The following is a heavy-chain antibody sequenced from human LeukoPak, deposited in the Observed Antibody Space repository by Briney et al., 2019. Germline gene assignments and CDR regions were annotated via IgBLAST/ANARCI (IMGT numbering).Heavy chain of an antibody. CDR3: ARQGGSNYGFGHDS. D-gene: IGHD5-18*01. CDR2: GYYSGHI. CDR1: GDSVSSTIYY. J-gene: IGHJ4*02. Sequence: PSETLSLTCSVSGDSVSSTIYYWAWIRQPPGKGLEWIGSGYYSGHIFYNPSLKGRVTIFVDTSKNQFSLKLTSVTAADTAIYYCARQGGSNYGFGHDSWGQGTLVTVSS. V-gene: IGHV4-39*01.